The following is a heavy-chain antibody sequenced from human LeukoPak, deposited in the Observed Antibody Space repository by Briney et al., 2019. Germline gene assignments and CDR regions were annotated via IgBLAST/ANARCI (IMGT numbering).Heavy chain of an antibody. CDR1: GGSISSYY. D-gene: IGHD3-10*01. V-gene: IGHV4-59*12. CDR3: ARASITRVAFDI. CDR2: IYDSGST. Sequence: PSETLTLTCTVSGGSISSYYWSWIRQPPGKGLEWIGYIYDSGSTNYNPSLKSRVTISVDTSKNQFSLKLSSVTAADTAVYYCARASITRVAFDIWGQGTMVTVSS. J-gene: IGHJ3*02.